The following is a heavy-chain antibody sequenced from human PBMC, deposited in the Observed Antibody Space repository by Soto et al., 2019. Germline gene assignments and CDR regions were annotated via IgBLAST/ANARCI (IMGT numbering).Heavy chain of an antibody. D-gene: IGHD2-15*01. J-gene: IGHJ4*02. CDR1: GFTFSSYA. CDR2: ISGSGGST. Sequence: EVQLLESGGGLVQPGGSLRLSCAASGFTFSSYAMSWVRQAPGKGLEWVSAISGSGGSTYYADSVKGRFTISRDNSKNTLYLQMNSLRAEDTAVYYCAKAGGAFGNFVVVVAAMRWGQGTLVTVSS. V-gene: IGHV3-23*01. CDR3: AKAGGAFGNFVVVVAAMR.